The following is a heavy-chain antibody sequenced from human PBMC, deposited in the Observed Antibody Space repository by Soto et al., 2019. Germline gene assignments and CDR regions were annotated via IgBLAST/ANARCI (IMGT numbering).Heavy chain of an antibody. J-gene: IGHJ5*02. D-gene: IGHD3-10*01. V-gene: IGHV4-39*01. CDR3: GGRTSLASVQLFVGEISNHNWFDP. CDR1: NDSISNPIYY. Sequence: PSETLSLTCTVSNDSISNPIYYWGWIRQPPGKGLEWIGSIYHTGSPYYNPSLQGRVTISMDKSKNQFSLKLTSVTAADTAIYFCGGRTSLASVQLFVGEISNHNWFDPWSQGTLVTVSS. CDR2: IYHTGSP.